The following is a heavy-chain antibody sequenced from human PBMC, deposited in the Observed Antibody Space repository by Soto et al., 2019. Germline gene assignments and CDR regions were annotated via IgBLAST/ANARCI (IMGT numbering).Heavy chain of an antibody. CDR2: LVPVFGTA. J-gene: IGHJ4*02. D-gene: IGHD3-10*01. CDR3: ALSSGVFAY. CDR1: GGTFSSLA. Sequence: QVQLVQSVAEVKKPGSSVKVSCKASGGTFSSLAISWVRQAPGQGLEWMGGLVPVFGTANYAQKFQDRVTITTDKFPSSFYMDLSSLSSEDTAFFYCALSSGVFAYCGQGIVVTDSS. V-gene: IGHV1-69*06.